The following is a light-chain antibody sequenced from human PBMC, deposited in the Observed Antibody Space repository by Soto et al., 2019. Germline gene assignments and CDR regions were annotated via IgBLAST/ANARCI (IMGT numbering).Light chain of an antibody. CDR1: QVIGTD. Sequence: DIQMTQSPSSLSASVGDRVNITCRASQVIGTDLGGYQQKPGKAPKRLIYGASTLQSGVPSSFSGSESGTEFTLTINSLQPEDFATYYCLQHNTYPRTFGQGTKVEIK. V-gene: IGKV1-17*01. CDR3: LQHNTYPRT. CDR2: GAS. J-gene: IGKJ1*01.